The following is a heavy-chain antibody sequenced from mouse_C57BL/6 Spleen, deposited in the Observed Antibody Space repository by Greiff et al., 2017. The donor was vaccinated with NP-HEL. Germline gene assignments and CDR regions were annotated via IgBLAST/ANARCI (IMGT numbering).Heavy chain of an antibody. J-gene: IGHJ4*01. D-gene: IGHD2-14*01. Sequence: QVQLKESGPGLVAPSQSLSITCTVSGFSLTSYGVDWVRQSPGKGLEWLGVIWGVGSTNYNSALKSRLSISKDNSKSQVFVKMNSLQTDDTAMYYCARDGGLWVRRGSYYAMDYWGQGTSVTVSS. V-gene: IGHV2-6*01. CDR3: ARDGGLWVRRGSYYAMDY. CDR2: IWGVGST. CDR1: GFSLTSYG.